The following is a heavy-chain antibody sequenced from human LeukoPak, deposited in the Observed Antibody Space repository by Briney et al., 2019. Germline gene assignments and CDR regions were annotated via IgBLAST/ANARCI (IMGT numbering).Heavy chain of an antibody. J-gene: IGHJ3*02. CDR1: GGSIRSRNYY. CDR2: FYDSGST. D-gene: IGHD5-12*01. Sequence: SETLSLTCTVSGGSIRSRNYYWDWIRQPPGKGLEWIGNFYDSGSTYYNPSLKSRVTISGDTSKNQFSLKLTSVTAADSAVYYCARHTRPGCSGYENAFDIWGQGTMVTVSS. V-gene: IGHV4-39*01. CDR3: ARHTRPGCSGYENAFDI.